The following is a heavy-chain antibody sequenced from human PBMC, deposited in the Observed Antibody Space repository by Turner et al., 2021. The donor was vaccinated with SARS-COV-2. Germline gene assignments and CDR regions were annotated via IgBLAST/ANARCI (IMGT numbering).Heavy chain of an antibody. CDR3: ARVGIAAAGPTFYYYYYGMDV. V-gene: IGHV3-74*01. CDR2: INGEGSST. Sequence: EVQLVESGGGLVQPGGSLSLSCAASGFTFSSYWMHWVRQAPGKGLVWVSRINGEGSSTSYADSVKGRFTISRDNAKNTLYLQMNSLRAEDTAVYYCARVGIAAAGPTFYYYYYGMDVWGQGTTVTVSS. J-gene: IGHJ6*02. CDR1: GFTFSSYW. D-gene: IGHD6-13*01.